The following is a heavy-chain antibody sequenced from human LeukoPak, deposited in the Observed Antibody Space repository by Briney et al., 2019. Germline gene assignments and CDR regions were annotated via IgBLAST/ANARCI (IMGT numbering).Heavy chain of an antibody. Sequence: PSETLSLTCAVYGGSFSGYYWSWIRQPPGKGLEWIGEINHSGSTNYNPSRKSRVTISVDTSKNQFSLKLSCVTAADTAVYYCARAPYSSSWYVDYWGQGTLVTVSS. D-gene: IGHD6-13*01. CDR2: INHSGST. CDR1: GGSFSGYY. CDR3: ARAPYSSSWYVDY. J-gene: IGHJ4*02. V-gene: IGHV4-34*01.